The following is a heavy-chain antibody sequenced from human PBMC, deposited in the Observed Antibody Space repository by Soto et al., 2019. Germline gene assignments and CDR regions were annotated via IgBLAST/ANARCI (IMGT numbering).Heavy chain of an antibody. CDR1: GRTFSSYA. Sequence: GASVKVSCKASGRTFSSYAISWVRQAPGQGLEWMGGIIPIFGTANYAQKFQGRVTITADESTSTAYMELSSLRSEDTAVYYCARGYCSSTSCWFDPWGQGTLVTVSS. V-gene: IGHV1-69*13. CDR3: ARGYCSSTSCWFDP. CDR2: IIPIFGTA. J-gene: IGHJ5*02. D-gene: IGHD2-2*01.